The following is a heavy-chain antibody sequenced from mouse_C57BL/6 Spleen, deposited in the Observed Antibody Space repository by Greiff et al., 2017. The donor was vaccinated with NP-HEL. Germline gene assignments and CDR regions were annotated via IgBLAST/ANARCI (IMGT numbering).Heavy chain of an antibody. CDR3: ASSSLILRQSAMDY. J-gene: IGHJ4*01. V-gene: IGHV1-81*01. CDR2: IYPRSGNT. CDR1: GYTFTSYG. D-gene: IGHD1-1*01. Sequence: QVQLKESGAELARPGASVKLSCKASGYTFTSYGISWVKQRTGQGLEWIGEIYPRSGNTYYNEKFKGKATLTADKSSSTAYMELRSLTSEDSAVYVGASSSLILRQSAMDYWGQGTSVTVSS.